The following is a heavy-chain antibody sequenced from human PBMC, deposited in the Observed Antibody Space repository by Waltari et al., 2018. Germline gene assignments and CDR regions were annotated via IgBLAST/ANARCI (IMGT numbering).Heavy chain of an antibody. CDR2: IIPTLQKV. CDR3: AAGTPLRFFVH. J-gene: IGHJ4*02. Sequence: QVQLVQSGAEVKTPGSSVKVSCKAAGGSFPTFGLYWVRQAPGQGLEWMGGIIPTLQKVAYAHEFQGRVSITADDYTGTAYMELTSLRFEDTAVYYCAAGTPLRFFVHWGQGTRVTVSS. V-gene: IGHV1-69*01. CDR1: GGSFPTFG.